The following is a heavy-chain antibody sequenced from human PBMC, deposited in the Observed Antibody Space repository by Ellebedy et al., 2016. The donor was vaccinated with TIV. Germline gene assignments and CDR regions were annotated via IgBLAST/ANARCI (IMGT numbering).Heavy chain of an antibody. D-gene: IGHD6-13*01. J-gene: IGHJ5*02. V-gene: IGHV1-46*01. Sequence: ASVKVSXKASGYSFTSYYMHWVRQAPGQGLEWMGIINPSGGSTHYAQKFQGRVTMTGDTPTSTVYMELSSLQSEDTAVYYCARDADLSSNWFQGGRFDPWGQGTRVTVSS. CDR2: INPSGGST. CDR3: ARDADLSSNWFQGGRFDP. CDR1: GYSFTSYY.